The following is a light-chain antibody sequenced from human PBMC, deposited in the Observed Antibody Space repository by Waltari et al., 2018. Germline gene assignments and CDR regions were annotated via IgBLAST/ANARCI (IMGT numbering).Light chain of an antibody. CDR1: SSDVGSYNY. CDR3: SSYTPTSILV. Sequence: QSALTQPASVSGSPGQSLTLSCSGTSSDVGSYNYVSWYHQHPGTPPKLLIYDFTKRVSGVSGRFSGSKSRNTASLTISGLQPEDEADYFCSSYTPTSILVFGGGTKLTV. CDR2: DFT. V-gene: IGLV2-14*03. J-gene: IGLJ2*01.